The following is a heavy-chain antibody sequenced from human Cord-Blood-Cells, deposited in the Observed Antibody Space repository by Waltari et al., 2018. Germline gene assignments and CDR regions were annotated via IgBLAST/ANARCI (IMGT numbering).Heavy chain of an antibody. CDR3: ARDSGSYFSAFDI. CDR1: GYTFTGYY. V-gene: IGHV1-2*04. J-gene: IGHJ3*02. Sequence: VQLVQSGAEVKKPGASVKVSCQASGYTFTGYYMHWVRQAPGQALEWMGWINPNSGGTNYAQKFQGWVTMTRDTSISTAYMELSRLRSDDTAVYYCARDSGSYFSAFDIWGQGTMVTVSS. D-gene: IGHD1-26*01. CDR2: INPNSGGT.